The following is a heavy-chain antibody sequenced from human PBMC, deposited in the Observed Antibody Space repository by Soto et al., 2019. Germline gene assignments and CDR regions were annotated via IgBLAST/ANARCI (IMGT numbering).Heavy chain of an antibody. J-gene: IGHJ5*02. D-gene: IGHD6-13*01. V-gene: IGHV3-33*01. Sequence: QVQLVESGGGVVQPGRSLRLSCVASGFPFSSYGLHWVRQAPGWGLEWVAVIWFDGSNKYYADSVKGRFTISRDNSKNTLYLQLNSLRAEDTAVSYCARDRYSSCPWYGPKWFDPWGQGTLVTVSS. CDR2: IWFDGSNK. CDR3: ARDRYSSCPWYGPKWFDP. CDR1: GFPFSSYG.